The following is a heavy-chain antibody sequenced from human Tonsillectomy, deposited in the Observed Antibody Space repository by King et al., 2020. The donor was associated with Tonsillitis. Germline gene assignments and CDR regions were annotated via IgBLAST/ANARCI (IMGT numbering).Heavy chain of an antibody. D-gene: IGHD2-21*02. V-gene: IGHV5-51*01. CDR1: GNSFTNYW. CDR3: ATTSPSLCGGDCYWPNNDAFDI. CDR2: IYPSDSET. Sequence: VQLVESGAEVKKPGESLKISCKASGNSFTNYWIGWVRQMPGKGLEWMGIIYPSDSETRYSPSFQGQVTFSADKSISIAYLQWSSLKASDTARYYCATTSPSLCGGDCYWPNNDAFDIWGQGTMVTVSS. J-gene: IGHJ3*02.